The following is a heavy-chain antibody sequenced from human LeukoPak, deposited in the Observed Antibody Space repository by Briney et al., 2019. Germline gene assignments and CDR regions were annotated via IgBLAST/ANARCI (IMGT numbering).Heavy chain of an antibody. CDR2: IYYSGST. Sequence: SETLSLTCTVSGGSISSSSYYWGWIRQPPGKGLEWIGSIYYSGSTYYNPSLKSRVTISVDTSKNQFSLKLSSVTAADTAVYYCARQTYYYYYMDVWGKGTTVTVSS. CDR3: ARQTYYYYYMDV. V-gene: IGHV4-39*01. J-gene: IGHJ6*03. CDR1: GGSISSSSYY.